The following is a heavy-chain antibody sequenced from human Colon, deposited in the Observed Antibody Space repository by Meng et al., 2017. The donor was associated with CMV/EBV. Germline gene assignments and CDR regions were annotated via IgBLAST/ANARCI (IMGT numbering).Heavy chain of an antibody. CDR2: ISSSGDET. Sequence: GSLKISCAFSGLSFKSYAMTWVRQAPGQGLEWVAVISSSGDETYYADSVQGRFIVSRDNAKSTLFLQINGLGAEDTAIYYCAKNLFVPPAIMSVFAPNDYWGQGMLVTVSS. D-gene: IGHD2-2*02. CDR1: GLSFKSYA. V-gene: IGHV3-23*01. J-gene: IGHJ4*02. CDR3: AKNLFVPPAIMSVFAPNDY.